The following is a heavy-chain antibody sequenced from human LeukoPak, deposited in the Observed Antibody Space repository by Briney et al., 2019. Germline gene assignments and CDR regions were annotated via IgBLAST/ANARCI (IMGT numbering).Heavy chain of an antibody. J-gene: IGHJ4*02. CDR2: IYYSGST. V-gene: IGHV4-59*08. Sequence: SETLSLTCTVSGGSINNYYWNWIRQPPGKGLEWIGYIYYSGSTNYNPSLKSRVNISVDTSKNQFSLNLTSVSAADTAVHYCARQGAVAGTFDYWGQGTLVTVSS. CDR1: GGSINNYY. CDR3: ARQGAVAGTFDY. D-gene: IGHD6-19*01.